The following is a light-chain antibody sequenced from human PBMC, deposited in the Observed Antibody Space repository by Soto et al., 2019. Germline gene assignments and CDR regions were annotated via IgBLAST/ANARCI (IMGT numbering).Light chain of an antibody. Sequence: DIQMTQSPSSLSASVGDRVTITCRASQSISSFLNWYQQKPGRAPKLLIYAATSLPSGVPSRFSGSGFGREFTLTISSLQAEDFATYYCQESYSTPIIFGQGTRLEIK. CDR2: AAT. J-gene: IGKJ5*01. CDR1: QSISSF. CDR3: QESYSTPII. V-gene: IGKV1-39*01.